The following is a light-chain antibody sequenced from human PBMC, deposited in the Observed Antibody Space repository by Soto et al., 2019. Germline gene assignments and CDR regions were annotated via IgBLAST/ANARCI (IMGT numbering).Light chain of an antibody. V-gene: IGKV1-6*01. CDR3: LQDHGFPLT. Sequence: AIQMTQSPSSLSASVGDRVTITCRATQAIREDLGWYQQKPGKAPKLLIYAASSLQSKVPSRFSGSGSGTDFTLTISSLQPEDFATYFCLQDHGFPLTFGGGTKVEIK. CDR2: AAS. J-gene: IGKJ4*01. CDR1: QAIRED.